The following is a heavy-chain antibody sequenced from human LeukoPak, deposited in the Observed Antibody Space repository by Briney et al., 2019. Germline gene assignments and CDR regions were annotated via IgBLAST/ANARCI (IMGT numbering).Heavy chain of an antibody. CDR1: GFTFSSYA. CDR2: ISGSGGST. CDR3: AREGGGWYAFDI. D-gene: IGHD6-19*01. Sequence: PGGSLRLSCAASGFTFSSYAMSWVRQAPGKGLEWVSAISGSGGSTYYADSVKGRFTISRDNSKNTLYLQMGSLRAEDMAVYYCAREGGGWYAFDIWGQGTMVTVSS. V-gene: IGHV3-23*01. J-gene: IGHJ3*02.